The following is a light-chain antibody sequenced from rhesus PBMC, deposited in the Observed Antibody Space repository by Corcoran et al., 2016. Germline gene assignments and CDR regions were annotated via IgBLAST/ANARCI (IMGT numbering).Light chain of an antibody. Sequence: QAAPTLSPSVSGSPGQSVTISCTGTNSDIGGYNRVSWYQQYPDKAPKLMIYEISQRPSGVSDRFSGSKSGHTASLTISGLQADDEADYYCSSYASSNTYIFGSGTRLTVL. CDR3: SSYASSNTYI. V-gene: IGLV2-13*03. J-gene: IGLJ1*01. CDR1: NSDIGGYNR. CDR2: EIS.